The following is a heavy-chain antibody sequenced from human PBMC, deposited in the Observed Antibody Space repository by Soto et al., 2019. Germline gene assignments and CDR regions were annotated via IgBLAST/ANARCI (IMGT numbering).Heavy chain of an antibody. D-gene: IGHD1-1*01. CDR1: GYGFTTYG. V-gene: IGHV1-18*01. CDR3: ARGRYGDY. J-gene: IGHJ4*02. CDR2: ISAHNGNT. Sequence: QLHLVQSGAEVKKPGASVKVSCKGSGYGFTTYGITWVRQAHGQGLEWMAWISAHNGNTNYAQKLQGRVTVTRDTSTSTAYMELRSQSSDDTAVYYCARGRYGDYWGQGALVTVSS.